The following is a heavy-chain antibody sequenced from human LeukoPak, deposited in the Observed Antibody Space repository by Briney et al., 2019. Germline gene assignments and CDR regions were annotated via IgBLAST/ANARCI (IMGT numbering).Heavy chain of an antibody. CDR1: GGSIRSDNYY. V-gene: IGHV4-30-4*08. J-gene: IGHJ5*02. CDR2: IYYSGGT. D-gene: IGHD2-15*01. CDR3: ARYGPYIFGGGSCCGFS. Sequence: PSQTLSLTCTVSGGSIRSDNYYWSWIRQPPGKGLEWIGYIYYSGGTYYNPSLRSRLTLSIDTSKNQFSLKLSSVTAADTAVYYCARYGPYIFGGGSCCGFSWGQGTLVTVSS.